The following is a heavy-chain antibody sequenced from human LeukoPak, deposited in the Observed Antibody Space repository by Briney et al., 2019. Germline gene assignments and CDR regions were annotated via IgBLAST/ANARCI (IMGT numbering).Heavy chain of an antibody. V-gene: IGHV4-38-2*01. J-gene: IGHJ4*02. CDR3: ARVWGYTYGYFDY. D-gene: IGHD5-18*01. Sequence: SETLSLTCGVSDYSISSDYYWGWIRQPPGKGLEWIGSTYHSGTAYYNPSLNSRVTISVDTSKNQFSLKLNSVTAADTAVYYCARVWGYTYGYFDYWGQGTLVTVSS. CDR1: DYSISSDYY. CDR2: TYHSGTA.